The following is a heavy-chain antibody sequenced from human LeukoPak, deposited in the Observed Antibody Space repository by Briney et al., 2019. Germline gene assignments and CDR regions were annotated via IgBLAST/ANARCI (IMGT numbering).Heavy chain of an antibody. CDR1: GYTFTNYG. CDR3: ARVPSGGSEYFHH. D-gene: IGHD3-16*01. Sequence: ASVTVSCKTSGYTFTNYGISWVRQAPGQGLEWMGWINPYTANTNSAQEVRDRVTLTTDTSTSTAYMEVRSLRSDDTAVYYCARVPSGGSEYFHHWGQGTLVTVSS. CDR2: INPYTANT. V-gene: IGHV1-18*04. J-gene: IGHJ1*01.